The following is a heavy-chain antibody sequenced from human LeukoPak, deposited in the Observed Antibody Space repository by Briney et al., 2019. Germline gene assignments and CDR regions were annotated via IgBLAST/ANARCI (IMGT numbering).Heavy chain of an antibody. CDR1: GFPFNAYW. CDR2: IRQDGDTK. D-gene: IGHD6-13*01. J-gene: IGHJ4*02. Sequence: PGGSLRLSYAASGFPFNAYWMTWVRQAPGKGLEWVANIRQDGDTKYYVDSVKGRFTISRDNAMNSLYLQMNSLRAEDTAIYYCARSLPYGTTWYGRSDFWGQGTLVTDSS. CDR3: ARSLPYGTTWYGRSDF. V-gene: IGHV3-7*03.